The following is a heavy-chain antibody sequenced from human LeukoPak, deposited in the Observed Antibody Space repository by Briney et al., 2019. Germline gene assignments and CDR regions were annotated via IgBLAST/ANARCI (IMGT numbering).Heavy chain of an antibody. D-gene: IGHD6-19*01. J-gene: IGHJ2*01. CDR3: ARDTEQWLAPFRYFDL. CDR1: GGSISSGGYY. V-gene: IGHV4-30-2*01. Sequence: SETLSLTCTVSGGSISSGGYYWSWIRQPPGKGLEWIGYIYHSGSTYYNPSLKSRVTISVDRSKNQFSLKLSSVTAADTAVYYCARDTEQWLAPFRYFDLWGRGTLVTVSS. CDR2: IYHSGST.